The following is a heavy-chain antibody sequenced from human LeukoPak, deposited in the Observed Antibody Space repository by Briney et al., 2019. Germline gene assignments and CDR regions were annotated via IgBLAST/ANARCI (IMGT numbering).Heavy chain of an antibody. CDR1: GYTFTSYG. CDR3: ARARRNSSGWYYFDY. D-gene: IGHD6-19*01. J-gene: IGHJ4*02. CDR2: MNPNSGNT. Sequence: GASVKVSCKASGYTFTSYGISWVRQATGQGLEWMGWMNPNSGNTGYAQKFQGRVTMTRNTSISTAYMELSSLRSEDTAVYYCARARRNSSGWYYFDYWGQGTLVTVSS. V-gene: IGHV1-8*02.